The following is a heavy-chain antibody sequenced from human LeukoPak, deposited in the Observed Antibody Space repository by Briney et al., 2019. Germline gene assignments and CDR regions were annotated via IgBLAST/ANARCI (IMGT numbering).Heavy chain of an antibody. Sequence: ASVKVSCKASGGTFSSYAISWVRQAPGQGLEWMGWISAYNGNTNYAQKLQGRVTMTTDTSTSTAYMELRSLRSDDTAVYYCARVLDPVGSVYWGQGTLVTVSS. CDR1: GGTFSSYA. CDR2: ISAYNGNT. CDR3: ARVLDPVGSVY. V-gene: IGHV1-18*01. J-gene: IGHJ4*02. D-gene: IGHD2-15*01.